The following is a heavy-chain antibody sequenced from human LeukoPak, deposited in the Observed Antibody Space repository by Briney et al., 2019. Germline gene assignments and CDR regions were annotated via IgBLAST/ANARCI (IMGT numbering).Heavy chain of an antibody. CDR2: IKQDGSEK. CDR3: WANYYDSSGYYKYYYYYYMDV. Sequence: GGSLRLSCAASGFTFSSYWMSWVRQAPGKGLEWVANIKQDGSEKYYVDSVKGRFTISRDNAKNSLYLQMNSLRAEDTAVYYCWANYYDSSGYYKYYYYYYMDVWGKGTTVTVSS. D-gene: IGHD3-22*01. J-gene: IGHJ6*03. CDR1: GFTFSSYW. V-gene: IGHV3-7*01.